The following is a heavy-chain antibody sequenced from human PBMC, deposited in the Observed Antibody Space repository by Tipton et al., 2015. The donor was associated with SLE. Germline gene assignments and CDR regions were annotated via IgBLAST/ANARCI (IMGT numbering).Heavy chain of an antibody. CDR1: GGTFSSYA. Sequence: LVQSGAEVKVSCKASGGTFSSYAISWVRQAPGQGLEWMGWISTDNDHTNYAQSLQGRVTVTTDTSASTAYMELRSLRSDDTAVYYCAREGAARLYLDYWGQGTLVTVSS. J-gene: IGHJ4*02. D-gene: IGHD6-6*01. V-gene: IGHV1-18*01. CDR2: ISTDNDHT. CDR3: AREGAARLYLDY.